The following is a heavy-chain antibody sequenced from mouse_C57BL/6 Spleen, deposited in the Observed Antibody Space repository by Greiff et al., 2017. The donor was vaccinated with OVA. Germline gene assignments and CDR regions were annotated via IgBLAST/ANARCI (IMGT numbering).Heavy chain of an antibody. CDR3: ARRGAAQATRDY. CDR2: IYPGSGST. J-gene: IGHJ2*01. D-gene: IGHD3-2*02. V-gene: IGHV1-55*01. CDR1: GYTFTSYW. Sequence: QVQLQQPGAELVKPGASVKMSCKASGYTFTSYWITWVKQRPGQGLEWIGDIYPGSGSTNYNEKFTSKATLTVDTSSSTAYMQLSSLTSEDSAVYYCARRGAAQATRDYWGQGTTLTVSS.